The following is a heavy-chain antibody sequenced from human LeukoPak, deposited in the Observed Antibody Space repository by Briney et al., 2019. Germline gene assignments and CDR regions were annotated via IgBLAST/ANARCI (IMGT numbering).Heavy chain of an antibody. D-gene: IGHD2-2*01. CDR3: ARWRTSNWSEF. J-gene: IGHJ5*01. Sequence: GRSLRLSCVASGFTFGRYGMHWVRQATGKGLEWVAAIGTEGDTYYPDSVKGRFTISRDNAKNSLYLQMNSLRAEDTAVYFCARWRTSNWSEFWGQGTLVTVSS. V-gene: IGHV3-13*01. CDR1: GFTFGRYG. CDR2: IGTEGDT.